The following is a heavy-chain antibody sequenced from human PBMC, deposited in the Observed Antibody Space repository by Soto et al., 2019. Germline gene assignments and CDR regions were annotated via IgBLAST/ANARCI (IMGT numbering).Heavy chain of an antibody. CDR2: INPNRGAT. Sequence: AASVKVSCKASGYSITGYYLDWVRQAPGHGLEWMGWINPNRGATDYAQKFQGRVTMTRDTSINTAYMELSSLTSDDTAVYYCARVAVSGTIDYWGQGTLVTVSS. V-gene: IGHV1-2*02. J-gene: IGHJ4*02. CDR1: GYSITGYY. D-gene: IGHD6-19*01. CDR3: ARVAVSGTIDY.